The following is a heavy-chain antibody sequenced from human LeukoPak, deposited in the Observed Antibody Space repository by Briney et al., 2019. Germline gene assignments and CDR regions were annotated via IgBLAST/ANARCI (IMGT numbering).Heavy chain of an antibody. D-gene: IGHD4-23*01. J-gene: IGHJ5*02. V-gene: IGHV3-49*03. CDR1: GFTFVDYA. CDR2: IKSKAYGGTT. Sequence: PGRSLRLSCTASGFTFVDYAMTWFRQPPGKGLEWVAFIKSKAYGGTTGYAASVKGRFTISRDDSKSIAYLQMNSLKTEDTAVYFCASGNPDWFDPWGQGTLVTVSS. CDR3: ASGNPDWFDP.